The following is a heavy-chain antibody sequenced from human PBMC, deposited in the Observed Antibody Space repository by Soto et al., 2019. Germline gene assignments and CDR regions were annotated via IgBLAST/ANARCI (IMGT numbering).Heavy chain of an antibody. CDR2: INHSGST. Sequence: SETLSLTCAVYGGSFSGYYWSWIRQPPGKGLEWIGEINHSGSTNYNPSLKSRVTISVDTSKNQFSLKLSSVTAADTAVYYCARGLATVTTRWGDAFDIWGQGTMVTVSS. CDR1: GGSFSGYY. D-gene: IGHD4-17*01. J-gene: IGHJ3*02. CDR3: ARGLATVTTRWGDAFDI. V-gene: IGHV4-34*01.